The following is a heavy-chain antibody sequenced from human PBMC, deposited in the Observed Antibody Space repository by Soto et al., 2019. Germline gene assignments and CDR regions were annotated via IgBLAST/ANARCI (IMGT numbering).Heavy chain of an antibody. CDR2: ISSSGSTI. J-gene: IGHJ6*02. V-gene: IGHV3-48*03. CDR1: GFTFSSYG. D-gene: IGHD5-12*01. CDR3: ARRMATTGYYYHNGMDV. Sequence: PGGSLRLSCAASGFTFSSYGMNWVRQAPGKGLEWVSNISSSGSTIYYVDSVKGRFTITRDNAKKSLYLQMNSLRAEDTALYYCARRMATTGYYYHNGMDVWGQGTTVTVSS.